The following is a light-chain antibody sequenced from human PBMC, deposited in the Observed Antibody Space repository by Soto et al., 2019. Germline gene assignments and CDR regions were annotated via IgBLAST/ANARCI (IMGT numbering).Light chain of an antibody. CDR3: QPYNNWPLT. CDR1: QSVSSSY. Sequence: EIVLTQSPGTLSLSPGERATLSCRASQSVSSSYLAWYQQKPGQAPRLLIYGASSRATGIPDRFSGSRSGPEFTLTINSLQSEDFAIYYCQPYNNWPLTFGGGTKVDIK. J-gene: IGKJ4*01. V-gene: IGKV3-20*01. CDR2: GAS.